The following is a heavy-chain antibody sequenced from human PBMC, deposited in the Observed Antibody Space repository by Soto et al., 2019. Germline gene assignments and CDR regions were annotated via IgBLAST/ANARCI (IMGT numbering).Heavy chain of an antibody. V-gene: IGHV1-69*13. D-gene: IGHD6-19*01. CDR2: IIPIFGTA. CDR1: GGTFSSYA. Sequence: ASVKVSCKASGGTFSSYAISWVRQAPGQGLEWMGGIIPIFGTANYAQKFQGRVTITADESTSTAYMELSSLRSEDTAVYYCATRLRVNSSGWYASFTYYYYGMDVWGQGTTVTVSS. CDR3: ATRLRVNSSGWYASFTYYYYGMDV. J-gene: IGHJ6*02.